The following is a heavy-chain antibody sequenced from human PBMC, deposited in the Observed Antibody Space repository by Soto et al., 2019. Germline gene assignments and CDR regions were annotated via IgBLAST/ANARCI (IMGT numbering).Heavy chain of an antibody. Sequence: SETLSLTCAVYGGSFSGYYWSWIRQPPGKGLEWIGEINHSGSTNYNPSLKSRVTISVDTSKNQFSLKLSSVTAADTAVYYCARTALGYCSGGSCYGPRGPVLYFDYWGQGTLVTVSS. D-gene: IGHD2-15*01. CDR3: ARTALGYCSGGSCYGPRGPVLYFDY. J-gene: IGHJ4*02. V-gene: IGHV4-34*01. CDR1: GGSFSGYY. CDR2: INHSGST.